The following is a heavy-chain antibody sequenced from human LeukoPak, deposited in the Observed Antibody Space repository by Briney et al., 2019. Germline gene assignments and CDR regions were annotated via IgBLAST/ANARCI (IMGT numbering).Heavy chain of an antibody. CDR3: ARASYGDYALLGAFDI. V-gene: IGHV4-39*07. D-gene: IGHD4-17*01. CDR1: GGSISSSSYY. J-gene: IGHJ3*02. CDR2: IYYSGST. Sequence: SETLSLTCTVPGGSISSSSYYWGWIRQPPGKGLEWIGSIYYSGSTYYNPSLKSRVTISVDTSKNQFSLKLSSVTAADTAVYYCARASYGDYALLGAFDIWGQGTMVTVSS.